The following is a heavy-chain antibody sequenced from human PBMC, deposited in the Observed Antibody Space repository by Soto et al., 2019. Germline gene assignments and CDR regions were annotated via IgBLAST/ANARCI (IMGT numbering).Heavy chain of an antibody. CDR1: GFTFSSYG. CDR3: ARAPYSSGWYDFDY. J-gene: IGHJ4*02. CDR2: IWYDGSNK. D-gene: IGHD6-19*01. V-gene: IGHV3-33*01. Sequence: QVQLVESGGGVVQPGRSLRLSCAASGFTFSSYGMHWVRQAPGKGLEWVAVIWYDGSNKYYADSVKGRFTISRDNSKNTLYLQMNSLRAEDTAVYYCARAPYSSGWYDFDYWGQGTLVTVSS.